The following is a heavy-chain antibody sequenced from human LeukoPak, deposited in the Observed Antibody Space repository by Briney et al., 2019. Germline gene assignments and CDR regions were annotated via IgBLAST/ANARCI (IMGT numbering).Heavy chain of an antibody. V-gene: IGHV3-21*04. J-gene: IGHJ3*02. CDR2: ITSGGDYI. D-gene: IGHD3-10*01. Sequence: PGGSLRLSCAASGFTFSSYSMNWVRRAPGKGLEWVSSITSGGDYIYYADSVKGRFTISRDNAKNSLYLQMNSLRAEDTAVYYCARDSRGAFDIWGQGTMVTVSS. CDR3: ARDSRGAFDI. CDR1: GFTFSSYS.